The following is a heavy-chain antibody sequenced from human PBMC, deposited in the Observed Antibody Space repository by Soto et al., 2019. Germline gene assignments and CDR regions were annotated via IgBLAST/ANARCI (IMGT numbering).Heavy chain of an antibody. CDR2: INHRGST. V-gene: IGHV4-34*01. J-gene: IGHJ4*02. D-gene: IGHD5-12*01. CDR3: ARGDEYSGYDSK. Sequence: QVQLQQWGAGLLKPSETLSLTCAVYGGSFSGYYWSWIRQPPGKGLEWIGQINHRGSTNYDPSLMSRVTISVDTSENEFSLELSSVTAADTAVYYCARGDEYSGYDSKWGQGTLVTVSS. CDR1: GGSFSGYY.